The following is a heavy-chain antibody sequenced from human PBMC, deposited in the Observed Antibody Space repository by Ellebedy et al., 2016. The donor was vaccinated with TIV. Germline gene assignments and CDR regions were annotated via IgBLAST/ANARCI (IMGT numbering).Heavy chain of an antibody. CDR1: GGTFSSYA. CDR2: IIPIFGTA. Sequence: SVKVSXXASGGTFSSYAISWVRQAPGQGLEWMGGIIPIFGTANYAQKFQGRVTITADKSTSTAYMELSSLRSEDTAVYYCARGSYSRSGWFDPWGQGTLVTVSS. D-gene: IGHD1-26*01. J-gene: IGHJ5*02. V-gene: IGHV1-69*06. CDR3: ARGSYSRSGWFDP.